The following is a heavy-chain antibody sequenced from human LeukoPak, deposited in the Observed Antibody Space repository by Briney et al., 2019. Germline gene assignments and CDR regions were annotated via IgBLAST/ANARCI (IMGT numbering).Heavy chain of an antibody. CDR1: AFTVTNNF. D-gene: IGHD3-10*01. CDR2: IYAGGTP. V-gene: IGHV3-66*01. J-gene: IGHJ6*02. Sequence: PGGSLRLSCAASAFTVTNNFMNWVRQAPGKGLEWVSVIYAGGTPSYPGSVKGRFPISRDSSKNTLYLQMNSLRAEDTAVYYCVRERYASGTRCGVDVWGQGTTVTVSS. CDR3: VRERYASGTRCGVDV.